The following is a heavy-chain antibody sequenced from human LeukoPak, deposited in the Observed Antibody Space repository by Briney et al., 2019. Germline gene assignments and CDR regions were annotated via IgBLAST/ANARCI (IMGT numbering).Heavy chain of an antibody. D-gene: IGHD6-13*01. CDR2: ISWNSGSI. CDR3: AKDVNSSSLLYYFDY. Sequence: GGSLRLSCAASGFTFDDYAMHWVQQAPGKGLEWVSGISWNSGSIGYADSVKGRFTISRDNAKNSLYLQMNSLRAEDTALYYCAKDVNSSSLLYYFDYWGQGTLVTVSS. CDR1: GFTFDDYA. V-gene: IGHV3-9*01. J-gene: IGHJ4*02.